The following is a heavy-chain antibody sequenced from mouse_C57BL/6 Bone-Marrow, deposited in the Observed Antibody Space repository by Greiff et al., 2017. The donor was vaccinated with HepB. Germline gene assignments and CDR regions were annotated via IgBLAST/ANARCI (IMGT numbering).Heavy chain of an antibody. CDR3: ASIPDYYGSSYPYWYFDV. D-gene: IGHD1-1*01. CDR1: GYSITSGYY. V-gene: IGHV3-6*01. Sequence: EVQVVESGPGLVKPSQSLSLTCSVTGYSITSGYYWNWIRQFPGNKLEWMGYISYDGSNNYNPSLKNRISITRDTSKNQFFLKLNSVTTEDTATYYCASIPDYYGSSYPYWYFDVWGTGTTVTVSS. J-gene: IGHJ1*03. CDR2: ISYDGSN.